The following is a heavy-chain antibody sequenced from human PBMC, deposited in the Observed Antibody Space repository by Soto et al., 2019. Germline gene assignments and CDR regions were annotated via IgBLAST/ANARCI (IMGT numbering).Heavy chain of an antibody. CDR1: GGSFSDYY. Sequence: NPSETLSLTCAVFGGSFSDYYWNWIRQPPGKGLEWIGEINHRGSMNYNPSLKSRVNISVDTSREQFSLTLTSLTAADTATYYCARGGLGSYWNPIDLWGQGSLVTVSS. J-gene: IGHJ5*01. CDR3: ARGGLGSYWNPIDL. D-gene: IGHD3-10*01. CDR2: INHRGSM. V-gene: IGHV4-34*01.